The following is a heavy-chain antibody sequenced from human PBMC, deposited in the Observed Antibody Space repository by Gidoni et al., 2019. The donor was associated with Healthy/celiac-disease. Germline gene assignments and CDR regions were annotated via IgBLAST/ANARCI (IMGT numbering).Heavy chain of an antibody. CDR2: IYYSGST. J-gene: IGHJ3*02. V-gene: IGHV4-61*01. D-gene: IGHD3-16*01. CDR3: AREGLGLVDAFDI. Sequence: QVQLQESGPGLVKPSETLSLTCTVSGGSVSSGSYYWSWIRQPPGKGLEWIGYIYYSGSTNYNPSLKSRVTISVDTSKNQFSLKLSSVTAADTAVYYCAREGLGLVDAFDIWGQGTMVTVSS. CDR1: GGSVSSGSYY.